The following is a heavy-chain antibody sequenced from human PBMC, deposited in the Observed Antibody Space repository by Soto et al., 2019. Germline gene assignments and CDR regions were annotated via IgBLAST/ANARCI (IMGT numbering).Heavy chain of an antibody. V-gene: IGHV1-18*01. CDR1: GGTFSSNT. J-gene: IGHJ4*02. Sequence: ASVKVSCKASGGTFSSNTINWVRQAPGQGLEWMGRISAYNGNTNYAQKLQGRVTMTTDTSTSTAYMELRSLRSDDTAVYYCARGSKWVSDFDYWGQGTLVTVSS. D-gene: IGHD2-8*01. CDR2: ISAYNGNT. CDR3: ARGSKWVSDFDY.